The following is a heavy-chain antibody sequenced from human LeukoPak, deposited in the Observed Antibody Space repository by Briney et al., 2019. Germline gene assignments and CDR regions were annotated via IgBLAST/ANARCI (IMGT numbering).Heavy chain of an antibody. D-gene: IGHD1-26*01. CDR1: GFTFSNYW. Sequence: GGSLRLSCAASGFTFSNYWMSWVRQAPGKGLEWVANTKQDGSEKYYVDSVKGRFTISKDNAKNSLYLQMNSLRAEDTAVYYCARDVGASAPDAFDIWGQGTMVTVSS. CDR2: TKQDGSEK. CDR3: ARDVGASAPDAFDI. V-gene: IGHV3-7*01. J-gene: IGHJ3*02.